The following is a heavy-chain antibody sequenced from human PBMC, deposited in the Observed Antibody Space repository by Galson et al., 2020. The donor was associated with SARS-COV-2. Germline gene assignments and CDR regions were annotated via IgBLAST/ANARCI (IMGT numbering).Heavy chain of an antibody. CDR2: IYYSGST. CDR3: ARRMATSSFDY. Sequence: ETSETLSLTSTVSGGSISSSSYYWGWIRQPPGKGLEWIGSIYYSGSTYYNPSLKSRVTISVDTSKNQFSLKLSSVTAADTAVYYCARRMATSSFDYWGQGTLVTVSS. D-gene: IGHD5-12*01. CDR1: GGSISSSSYY. J-gene: IGHJ4*02. V-gene: IGHV4-39*01.